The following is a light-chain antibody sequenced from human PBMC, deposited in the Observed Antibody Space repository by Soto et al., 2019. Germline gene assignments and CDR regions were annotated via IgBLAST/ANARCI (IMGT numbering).Light chain of an antibody. Sequence: EIVLTQSPATLSAFPGDRVTLSCRARQALTTRLAWYQHKPGQAPRLLIYLTSTRAAGVPARFSAWGSETDFTLTISDVEPEDFAVYYCHQRQSWPRTFGQGTKVEIK. CDR3: HQRQSWPRT. J-gene: IGKJ1*01. CDR2: LTS. CDR1: QALTTR. V-gene: IGKV3-11*01.